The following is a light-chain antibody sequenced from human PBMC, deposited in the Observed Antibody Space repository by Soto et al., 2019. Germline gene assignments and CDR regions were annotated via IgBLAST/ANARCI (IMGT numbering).Light chain of an antibody. CDR2: DAS. CDR1: QSISSW. V-gene: IGKV1-5*01. Sequence: DIQMTQSPSTLSASVGDRVTITCRASQSISSWLAWYQQKPGKAPNLLIYDASSLESGVPSRFSGSGSGTEFTLTISSLQPDDFATYYCQQYNSYPYTFGRGTKLEIK. CDR3: QQYNSYPYT. J-gene: IGKJ2*01.